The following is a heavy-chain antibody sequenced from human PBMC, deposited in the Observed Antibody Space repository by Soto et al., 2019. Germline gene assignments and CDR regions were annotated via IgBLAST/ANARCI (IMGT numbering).Heavy chain of an antibody. CDR1: GFMFGIYW. J-gene: IGHJ4*02. CDR3: ARVRATDYEIDY. V-gene: IGHV3-7*03. D-gene: IGHD4-17*01. Sequence: GSLRRACPASGFMFGIYWMTWVRHVPGKGLQWAANIKRDGSEKYYVDFVKGRFTISRDNADNSVFLDMNNLRVDDTATYYCARVRATDYEIDYWGQGAMVTVS. CDR2: IKRDGSEK.